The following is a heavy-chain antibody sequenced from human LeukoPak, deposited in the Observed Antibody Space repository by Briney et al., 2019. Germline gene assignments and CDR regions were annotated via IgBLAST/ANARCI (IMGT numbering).Heavy chain of an antibody. J-gene: IGHJ4*02. CDR2: MNPNVGGA. Sequence: ASVKVACKASGHTFTGYYVYWVRQAPGQGLEGRVWMNPNVGGANFPQKFQGRVTVTSDPAISAAYMELRRLRSDDTAVYYCARGGFGESLESWGQGTLVTVSS. V-gene: IGHV1-2*02. CDR1: GHTFTGYY. D-gene: IGHD3-10*01. CDR3: ARGGFGESLES.